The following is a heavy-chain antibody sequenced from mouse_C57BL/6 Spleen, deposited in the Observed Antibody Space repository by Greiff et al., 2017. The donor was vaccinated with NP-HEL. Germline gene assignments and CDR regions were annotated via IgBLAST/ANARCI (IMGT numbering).Heavy chain of an antibody. Sequence: EVKVVESEGGLVQPGSSMKLSCTASGFTFSDYYMAWVRQVPEKGLEWVANINYDGSSTYYLDSLKSRFIISRDNAKNILYLQMSSLKSEDTATYYCARDGGYFYWYFDVWGTGTTVTVSS. CDR2: INYDGSST. V-gene: IGHV5-16*01. J-gene: IGHJ1*03. CDR1: GFTFSDYY. CDR3: ARDGGYFYWYFDV. D-gene: IGHD2-3*01.